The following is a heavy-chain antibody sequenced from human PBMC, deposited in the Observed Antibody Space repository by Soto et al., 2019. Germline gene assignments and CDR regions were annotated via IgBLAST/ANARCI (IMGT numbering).Heavy chain of an antibody. J-gene: IGHJ4*02. V-gene: IGHV3-33*01. CDR2: IWYHGVDK. CDR1: GFTFSRQA. D-gene: IGHD3-22*01. Sequence: GGSLRLSCAASGFTFSRQAMHWVRQAPGRGLEWVAVIWYHGVDKYYADSVKGRFTISRDNSKNTVYLQMNSLRADDTAVYYCAREADFASSGYVLDYWGLGTLVTVSS. CDR3: AREADFASSGYVLDY.